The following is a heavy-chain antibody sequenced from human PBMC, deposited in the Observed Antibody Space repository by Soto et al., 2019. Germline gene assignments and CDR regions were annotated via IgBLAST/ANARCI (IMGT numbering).Heavy chain of an antibody. V-gene: IGHV5-10-1*01. CDR3: ARRDSSGWGGYYYGMDV. CDR2: IDPSDSYT. D-gene: IGHD6-19*01. CDR1: GYSFTSYW. J-gene: IGHJ6*02. Sequence: GESLKISCKGSGYSFTSYWISWVRQMPGKGLEWMGRIDPSDSYTNYSPSFQGHVTISADKSISTAYLQWSSLKASDTAMYYCARRDSSGWGGYYYGMDVWGQGTTVTVSS.